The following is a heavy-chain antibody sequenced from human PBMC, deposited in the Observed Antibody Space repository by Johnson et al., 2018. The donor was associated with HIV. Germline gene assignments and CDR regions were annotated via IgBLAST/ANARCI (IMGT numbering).Heavy chain of an antibody. Sequence: VQLVESGGGLVQPGGSLRLSCAASGFTFSSYAMSWVRQAPGTGLEWVSAISGSDTNTYYADSVKGRFTISRDNSKNTLYLQMNSLRAEDTAVYYCAKCIWGSSLIDAFDIWGQGTMVTVSS. CDR1: GFTFSSYA. V-gene: IGHV3-23*04. CDR3: AKCIWGSSLIDAFDI. CDR2: ISGSDTNT. D-gene: IGHD6-13*01. J-gene: IGHJ3*02.